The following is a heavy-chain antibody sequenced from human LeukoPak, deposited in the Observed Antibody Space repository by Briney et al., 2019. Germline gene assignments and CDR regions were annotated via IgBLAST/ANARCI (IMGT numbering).Heavy chain of an antibody. CDR3: ARDRAAGSLFDY. Sequence: TGGSLRLSCAASGFTVSSNYINWVRQAPGKGLEWVSVIYSGGSTYYADSVKGRFTISSDNSKNTLYLQMNSLRAEDTAVYYCARDRAAGSLFDYWGQGTLVTVSS. D-gene: IGHD6-13*01. CDR1: GFTVSSNY. CDR2: IYSGGST. J-gene: IGHJ4*02. V-gene: IGHV3-66*01.